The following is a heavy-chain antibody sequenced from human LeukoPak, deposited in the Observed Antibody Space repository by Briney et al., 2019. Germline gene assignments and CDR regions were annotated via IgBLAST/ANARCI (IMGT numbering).Heavy chain of an antibody. CDR2: IYPGDSDT. D-gene: IGHD5-24*01. CDR3: ARTVEMATIGYYYYYMDV. J-gene: IGHJ6*03. Sequence: GESLQISCKGSGYSFTSYWIGWVRQMPGKGLEWMGIIYPGDSDTRYSPSFQGQVTISADKSISTAYLQWSSLKASDTAMYYCARTVEMATIGYYYYYMDVWGKGTRSPSP. V-gene: IGHV5-51*01. CDR1: GYSFTSYW.